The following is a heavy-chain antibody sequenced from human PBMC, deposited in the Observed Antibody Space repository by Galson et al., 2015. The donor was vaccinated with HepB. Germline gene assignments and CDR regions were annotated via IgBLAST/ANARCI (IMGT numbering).Heavy chain of an antibody. V-gene: IGHV1-69*13. CDR3: ASVGIAAAGGYFDY. Sequence: SVKVSCKASGGTFSSYAISWVRQAPGQGLEWMGGIIPICGKANYAQNVQGRVTITADDSTSTAYMELSSLRSEDTAVYYCASVGIAAAGGYFDYWGQGTLVTVSS. J-gene: IGHJ4*02. CDR2: IIPICGKA. CDR1: GGTFSSYA. D-gene: IGHD6-13*01.